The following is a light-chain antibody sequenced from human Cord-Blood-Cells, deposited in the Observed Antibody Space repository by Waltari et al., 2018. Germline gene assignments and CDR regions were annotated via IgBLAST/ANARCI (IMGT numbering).Light chain of an antibody. V-gene: IGKV3-11*01. CDR2: DAS. CDR1: QSVSSY. J-gene: IGKJ4*01. Sequence: EIVLTQSPATLSLSPGERATLSCMASQSVSSYLAWYQQKPGQAPRLLIYDASNSATGIPARFSGSGSGTDFTLTISSLEPEDFAVYYCQQRSNWLTFGGGTKVEIK. CDR3: QQRSNWLT.